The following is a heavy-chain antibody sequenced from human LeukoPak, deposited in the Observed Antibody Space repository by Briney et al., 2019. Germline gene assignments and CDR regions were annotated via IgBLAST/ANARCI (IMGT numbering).Heavy chain of an antibody. CDR2: IYSNEAT. V-gene: IGHV4-4*08. CDR3: ARRNDFHI. J-gene: IGHJ3*02. CDR1: GGSIKGYH. Sequence: SETLSLTCTVSGGSIKGYHWSWIRQPPGKGVEWIGYIYSNEATEYKPSLKSRVTISADTSKNQFSLKLISVTAADTAIYYCARRNDFHIWGHGTMVTVSS.